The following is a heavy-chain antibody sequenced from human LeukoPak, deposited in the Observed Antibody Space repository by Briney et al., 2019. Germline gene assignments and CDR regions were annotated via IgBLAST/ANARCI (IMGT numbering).Heavy chain of an antibody. Sequence: SETLSLTCTVSDGSINNYYWSWIRQPPGKGLEWIGYIYYRGSTSYNPSLKSRVTISVDTSKNQFSLKLISVTAADTAVYYCARCPYSSSTLFDFWGQGTLVTVSS. CDR1: DGSINNYY. CDR2: IYYRGST. D-gene: IGHD6-6*01. V-gene: IGHV4-59*01. CDR3: ARCPYSSSTLFDF. J-gene: IGHJ4*02.